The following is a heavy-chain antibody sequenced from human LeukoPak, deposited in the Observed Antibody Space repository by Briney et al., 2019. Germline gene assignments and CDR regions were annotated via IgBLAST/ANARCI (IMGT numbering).Heavy chain of an antibody. D-gene: IGHD4-17*01. CDR2: IYPGDSDT. CDR3: ASLNDYGDYQYYFDY. CDR1: GYSFTSYW. Sequence: GESLKISCKGSGYSFTSYWIGWVRQMPGKGLEWMGIIYPGDSDTRYSPSFQGQVTISADKSISTAYLQWSSLRASDTAMYYCASLNDYGDYQYYFDYWGQGTLVTVSP. V-gene: IGHV5-51*01. J-gene: IGHJ4*02.